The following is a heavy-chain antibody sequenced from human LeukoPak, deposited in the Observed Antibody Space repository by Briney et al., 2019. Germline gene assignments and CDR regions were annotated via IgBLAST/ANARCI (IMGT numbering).Heavy chain of an antibody. Sequence: PGGSLRLSCAASGFTVSSNYMSWVRQAPGKGLEWVSVIYSGGSTYYADSVKGRFTISRDNSDNTLYLRMNSPRVADTATYYCARETGGGAGSGNPFDFWGQGTLVTVSS. CDR2: IYSGGST. CDR3: ARETGGGAGSGNPFDF. V-gene: IGHV3-53*01. CDR1: GFTVSSNY. D-gene: IGHD4-23*01. J-gene: IGHJ4*02.